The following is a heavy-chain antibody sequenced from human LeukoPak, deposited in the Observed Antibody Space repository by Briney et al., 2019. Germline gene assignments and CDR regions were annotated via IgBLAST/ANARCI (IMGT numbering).Heavy chain of an antibody. Sequence: TGGSLRLSCAASGFTFSSYSMNWVRQAPGKGLEWVSAISGSGGGTYYADSVKGRFTISRDNSKNTLYLQMNSLRAEDTAVYYCAKVGWVQLLPTLRDFDYWGQGTLVTVSS. CDR3: AKVGWVQLLPTLRDFDY. V-gene: IGHV3-23*01. CDR1: GFTFSSYS. J-gene: IGHJ4*02. CDR2: ISGSGGGT. D-gene: IGHD2-2*01.